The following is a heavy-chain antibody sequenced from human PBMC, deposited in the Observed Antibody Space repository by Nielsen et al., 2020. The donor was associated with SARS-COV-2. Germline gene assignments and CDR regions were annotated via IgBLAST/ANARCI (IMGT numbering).Heavy chain of an antibody. V-gene: IGHV1-18*01. D-gene: IGHD3-16*02. CDR2: ISAYNGNT. Sequence: WVRQAPGQGLEWMGWISAYNGNTNYAQKLQGRVTMTTDTSTSTAYMELRSLRSDDTAVYYCARDNDYVWGSYRQGAFDIWGQGTMVPSPQ. J-gene: IGHJ3*02. CDR3: ARDNDYVWGSYRQGAFDI.